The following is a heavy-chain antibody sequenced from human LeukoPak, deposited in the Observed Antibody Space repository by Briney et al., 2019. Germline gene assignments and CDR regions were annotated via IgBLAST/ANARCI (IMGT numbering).Heavy chain of an antibody. V-gene: IGHV1-2*02. J-gene: IGHJ4*02. D-gene: IGHD3-22*01. CDR2: INPNSGGT. Sequence: ASVKVSCKASGYTFTGYYMHWVRQAPEQGLEWMGWINPNSGGTNYAQKFQGRVTMTRDTSISTAYMELSRLRSDDTAVYYCARVPQGYYDSSGYYGGEFDYWGQGTLVTVSS. CDR1: GYTFTGYY. CDR3: ARVPQGYYDSSGYYGGEFDY.